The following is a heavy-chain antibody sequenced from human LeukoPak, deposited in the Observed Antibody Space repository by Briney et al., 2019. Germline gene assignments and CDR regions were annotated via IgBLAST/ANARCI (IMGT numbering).Heavy chain of an antibody. V-gene: IGHV4-39*01. CDR1: GGSISSSSYY. CDR2: IYYSGST. Sequence: SETLSLTCTVSGGSISSSSYYWGWIRQPPGKGLEWIGSIYYSGSTYYNPSLKSRVTISVDTSKNQFSLKLSSVTAADTAVYYCARHAQEYGSGINWLDPWGQGTLVTVSS. J-gene: IGHJ5*02. CDR3: ARHAQEYGSGINWLDP. D-gene: IGHD3-10*01.